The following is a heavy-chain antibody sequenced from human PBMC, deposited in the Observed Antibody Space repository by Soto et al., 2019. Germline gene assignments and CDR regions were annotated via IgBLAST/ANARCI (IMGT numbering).Heavy chain of an antibody. CDR2: INHSGST. CDR1: GGSFSGYY. CDR3: ARGIRGYYFDY. V-gene: IGHV4-34*01. Sequence: SETLSLTCAVYGGSFSGYYWSWIRQPPGKGLEWIGEINHSGSTNYNPSLKSRVTISVDTSKNQFSLKLSSVTAADTAVYYCARGIRGYYFDYWGQGTLVTVLL. D-gene: IGHD3-10*01. J-gene: IGHJ4*02.